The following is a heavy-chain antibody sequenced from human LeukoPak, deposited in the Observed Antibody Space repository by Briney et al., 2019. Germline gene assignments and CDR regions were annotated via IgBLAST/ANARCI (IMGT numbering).Heavy chain of an antibody. J-gene: IGHJ5*02. CDR3: ARDLGGWLLWFGESSEVGWFDP. D-gene: IGHD3-10*01. Sequence: SETLSLTCTVSGYSISSGYYWGWIRQPPGKGLEWIGSIYHSGSTYYNPSLKSRVTISVDTSKNQFSLKLSSVTAADTAVYYCARDLGGWLLWFGESSEVGWFDPWGQGTLVTVSS. V-gene: IGHV4-38-2*02. CDR1: GYSISSGYY. CDR2: IYHSGST.